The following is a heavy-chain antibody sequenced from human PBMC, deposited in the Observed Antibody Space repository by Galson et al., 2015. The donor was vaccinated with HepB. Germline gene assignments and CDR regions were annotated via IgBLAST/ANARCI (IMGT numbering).Heavy chain of an antibody. CDR2: ISSSGNYI. V-gene: IGHV3-21*01. CDR1: GFIFSTYN. J-gene: IGHJ4*02. D-gene: IGHD5-18*01. CDR3: VSEGYSYGYFLG. Sequence: SLRLSCAASGFIFSTYNLNWVRQAPGRGLEWVSSISSSGNYIYYADSVRGRFTVSRDNAKNSLYLQMNSLRAEDTALYYCVSEGYSYGYFLGWGQGTLVTVSS.